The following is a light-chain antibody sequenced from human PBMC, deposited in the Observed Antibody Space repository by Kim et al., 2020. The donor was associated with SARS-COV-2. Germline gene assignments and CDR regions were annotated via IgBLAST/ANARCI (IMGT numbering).Light chain of an antibody. V-gene: IGKV1-39*01. CDR1: QDISRY. CDR2: TAS. Sequence: DIQMTQAPSSLSASVGDRVTITCRASQDISRYLNWYQQKPGKAPKLLIYTASSLQSGVPSRFTGSGSETDFTLTISSLQPEDFATYYCQQTYSASRTFGQGTKVDIK. J-gene: IGKJ1*01. CDR3: QQTYSASRT.